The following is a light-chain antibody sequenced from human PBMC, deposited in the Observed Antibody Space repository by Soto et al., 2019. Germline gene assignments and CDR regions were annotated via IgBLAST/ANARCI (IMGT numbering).Light chain of an antibody. CDR3: SSYTSSNTLYV. CDR2: EVN. CDR1: SSDVGGYNY. Sequence: QSVLTQPASVSGSPGQSITISCTGTSSDVGGYNYVSWYQQHPGKAPKLMIYEVNNRPSRVSDRFSGSKSGNTASLTISGLQAEDEADYYFSSYTSSNTLYVFGTGTKVTVL. J-gene: IGLJ1*01. V-gene: IGLV2-14*01.